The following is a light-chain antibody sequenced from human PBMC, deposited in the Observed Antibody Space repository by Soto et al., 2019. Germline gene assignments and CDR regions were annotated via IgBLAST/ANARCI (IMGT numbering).Light chain of an antibody. J-gene: IGLJ7*01. V-gene: IGLV1-36*01. CDR1: NSNIGNNT. Sequence: QAVVTQPPSVSEAPGQRVTISCSGSNSNIGNNTVNWYQQLPGQAPKLLIYYDDLLPSGVSDRFSGSKSGSSASLAISGLQSEDEADYYCAAWDDSLNGCVFGTGTQLTVL. CDR3: AAWDDSLNGCV. CDR2: YDD.